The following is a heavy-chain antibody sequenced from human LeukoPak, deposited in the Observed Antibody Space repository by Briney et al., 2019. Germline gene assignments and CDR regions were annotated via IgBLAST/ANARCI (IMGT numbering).Heavy chain of an antibody. CDR2: ISSNGGTT. CDR3: AREGWHYWYFDL. V-gene: IGHV3-64*01. D-gene: IGHD5-24*01. Sequence: QPGGSLRLSCAASGFIFSSYAMHWVRQAPGKGLEYVSAISSNGGTTYYANSVKGRFTISRDNSKNTLYLQMGSPRAEDMAVYYCAREGWHYWYFDLWGRGALVTVSS. J-gene: IGHJ2*01. CDR1: GFIFSSYA.